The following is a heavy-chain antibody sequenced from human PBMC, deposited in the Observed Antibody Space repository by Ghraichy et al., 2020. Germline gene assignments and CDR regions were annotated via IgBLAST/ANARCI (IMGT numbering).Heavy chain of an antibody. Sequence: SETLSLTCTVSGGSVNRGSYFWSWIRQPPGNGLEWIGYFSYTGSPTYNPSLKSRATISVDRSRDRFFLKLRSATAADTAVYFCARVRSLYGSFQDWGQGTLVTVSS. CDR1: GGSVNRGSYF. V-gene: IGHV4-61*01. CDR2: FSYTGSP. J-gene: IGHJ1*01. CDR3: ARVRSLYGSFQD. D-gene: IGHD5-24*01.